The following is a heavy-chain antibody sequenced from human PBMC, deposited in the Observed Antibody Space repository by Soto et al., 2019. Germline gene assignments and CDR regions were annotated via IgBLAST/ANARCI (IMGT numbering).Heavy chain of an antibody. Sequence: QVQLQESGPGLVKPSETLSLTCTVSGGSISSYYWSWIRQPPGKGLEWIGYIYYSGSTNYNPSLKSRVTISVDTSKNQFSLKLSSVTAADTAVYYCARGVATHYYYYYMDVWGKGTTVTVSS. D-gene: IGHD5-12*01. CDR2: IYYSGST. CDR1: GGSISSYY. V-gene: IGHV4-59*01. J-gene: IGHJ6*03. CDR3: ARGVATHYYYYYMDV.